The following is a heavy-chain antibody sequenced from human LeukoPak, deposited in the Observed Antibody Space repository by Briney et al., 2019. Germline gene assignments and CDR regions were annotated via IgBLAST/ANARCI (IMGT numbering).Heavy chain of an antibody. CDR1: GFTFGSYA. V-gene: IGHV3-30*04. CDR2: ISYDGSNK. CDR3: ARDDSGYDMGPAGY. J-gene: IGHJ4*02. Sequence: GGSLRLSCAASGFTFGSYAMHWVRQAPGKGLEWVAVISYDGSNKYYADSVKGRFTISRDNSKNTLYLQMNSLRAEDTAVYYCARDDSGYDMGPAGYWGQGTLVTVSS. D-gene: IGHD5-12*01.